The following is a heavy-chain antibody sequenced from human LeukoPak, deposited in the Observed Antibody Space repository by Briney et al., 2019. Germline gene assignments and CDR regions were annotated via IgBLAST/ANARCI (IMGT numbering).Heavy chain of an antibody. Sequence: SETLSLTCTVSGGSISSGDYYWSWIRQPPGKGLEWIGYIYYSGSTYYNPSLKSQVTISVDTSKNQFSLKLSSVTAADTAVYYCARGFSGGSGSYWGDAFDIWGQGTMVTVSS. CDR3: ARGFSGGSGSYWGDAFDI. J-gene: IGHJ3*02. V-gene: IGHV4-30-4*01. CDR1: GGSISSGDYY. D-gene: IGHD3-10*01. CDR2: IYYSGST.